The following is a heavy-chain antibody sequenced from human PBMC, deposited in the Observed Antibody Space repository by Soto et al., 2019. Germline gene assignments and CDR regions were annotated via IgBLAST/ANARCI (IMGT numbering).Heavy chain of an antibody. CDR2: ICSGGST. D-gene: IGHD4-17*01. J-gene: IGHJ2*01. CDR1: GFTVSSNY. Sequence: EVQLVESGGGLIQPGGSLRLSCAASGFTVSSNYMSWVRQAPGKGLEWVSVICSGGSTYYADSVKGRFTISRDNSKNTLYLQMNSLRAEDTAVYYCARDTGYGDSKSGYFDLWGRGTLVTVSS. CDR3: ARDTGYGDSKSGYFDL. V-gene: IGHV3-53*01.